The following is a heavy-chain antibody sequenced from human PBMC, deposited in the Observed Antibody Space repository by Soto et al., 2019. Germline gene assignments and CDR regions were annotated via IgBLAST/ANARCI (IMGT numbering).Heavy chain of an antibody. CDR3: ARDRLPMVVVVMGWFDP. J-gene: IGHJ5*02. Sequence: GGSRRRSWAASGFSFRYYYMSWIRQAPGKGLEWISYISGSGNTIYYADSVKGRFIISRDNAKNSLFLQMNSLRADDTAVYYCARDRLPMVVVVMGWFDPWGQGTLVTVSS. CDR2: ISGSGNTI. V-gene: IGHV3-11*01. CDR1: GFSFRYYY. D-gene: IGHD3-22*01.